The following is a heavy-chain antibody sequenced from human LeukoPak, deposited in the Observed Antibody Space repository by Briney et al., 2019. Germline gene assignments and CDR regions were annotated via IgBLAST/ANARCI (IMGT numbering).Heavy chain of an antibody. Sequence: GESLKISCKGSGYSFTSYWIGWVRQMPGKGLEWMGIIYPGDSDTRYSPSFQGQVTISADKSISTVYLQWSSLKASDTAMYYCARIGAVNDYYYYYGMDVWGQGTTVTVSS. D-gene: IGHD2/OR15-2a*01. J-gene: IGHJ6*02. CDR3: ARIGAVNDYYYYYGMDV. V-gene: IGHV5-51*01. CDR2: IYPGDSDT. CDR1: GYSFTSYW.